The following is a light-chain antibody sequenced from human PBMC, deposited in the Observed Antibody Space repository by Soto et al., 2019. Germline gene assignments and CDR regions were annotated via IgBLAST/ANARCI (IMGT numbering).Light chain of an antibody. CDR3: SSFAGNNNLV. CDR1: SSDVGGYNY. Sequence: QSALTQPPSASGSPGQSVTISCTGTSSDVGGYNYVSWYQQHPGKAPKLMISEVSKRPSGVPDRFSGSKSGNTASLTVSVLQAEDDADYYCSSFAGNNNLVFGAGTKVTVL. V-gene: IGLV2-8*01. J-gene: IGLJ2*01. CDR2: EVS.